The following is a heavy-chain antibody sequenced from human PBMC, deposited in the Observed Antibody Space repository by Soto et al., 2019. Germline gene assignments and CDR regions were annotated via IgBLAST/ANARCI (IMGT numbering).Heavy chain of an antibody. D-gene: IGHD3-10*01. CDR2: ISAYNGNT. J-gene: IGHJ5*02. CDR1: GYTFTSYG. CDR3: ARDWGKGSGSLIRPTNWFDP. V-gene: IGHV1-18*01. Sequence: QVQLVQSGAEVKKPGASVKVSCKASGYTFTSYGIIWVRQAPGQGLEWMGWISAYNGNTNYAQKLQGRVTMTTDTSTRTAYMELRSLRSDDTAVYYCARDWGKGSGSLIRPTNWFDPWGQGTLVTVSS.